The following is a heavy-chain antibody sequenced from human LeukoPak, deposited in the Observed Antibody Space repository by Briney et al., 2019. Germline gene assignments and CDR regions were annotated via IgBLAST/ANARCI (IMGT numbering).Heavy chain of an antibody. CDR3: ARDDSYQFDY. CDR2: INPNTGAT. D-gene: IGHD5-18*01. CDR1: GYTFTAYY. Sequence: ASVKVSCKASGYTFTAYYLHWVRQAPGQGLEWMGWINPNTGATSYAQKFQGRVTMTRDTSINTAYMDLSRLTSDDTAVYYCARDDSYQFDYWGRGILVTVSS. V-gene: IGHV1-2*02. J-gene: IGHJ4*02.